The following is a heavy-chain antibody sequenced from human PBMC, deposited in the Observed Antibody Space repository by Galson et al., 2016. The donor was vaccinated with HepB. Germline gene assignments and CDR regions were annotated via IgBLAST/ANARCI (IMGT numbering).Heavy chain of an antibody. CDR2: IKQDGSQK. Sequence: SLRLSCAASGFTSSTYWVNWVRQAPGKGLEWVASIKQDGSQKFSVDSVKGRFTISRDDAKNSLYLQLNSLRVDDTAVYYCARDPAEGSSSWYYFDYWGQGTLVTVSS. CDR3: ARDPAEGSSSWYYFDY. J-gene: IGHJ4*02. CDR1: GFTSSTYW. D-gene: IGHD6-13*01. V-gene: IGHV3-7*01.